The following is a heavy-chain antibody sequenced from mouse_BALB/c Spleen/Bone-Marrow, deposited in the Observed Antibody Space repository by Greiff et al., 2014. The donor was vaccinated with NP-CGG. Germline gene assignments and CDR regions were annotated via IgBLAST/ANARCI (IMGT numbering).Heavy chain of an antibody. CDR1: GFGFSSSD. J-gene: IGHJ2*01. CDR2: ISSGGSST. Sequence: DVQLVESGGGLVKPGGSLKLSRAASGFGFSSSDMSWVRQTPEKRLEWVAYISSGGSSTYYPDTVKGRFTISRDNAKNTLYLQMSSLKSEDTAMYYCATHYYGHFDYWGQGTTLTVSS. D-gene: IGHD1-2*01. CDR3: ATHYYGHFDY. V-gene: IGHV5-12-1*01.